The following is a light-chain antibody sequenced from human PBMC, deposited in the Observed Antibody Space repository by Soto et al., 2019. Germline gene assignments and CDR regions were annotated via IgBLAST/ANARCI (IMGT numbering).Light chain of an antibody. CDR3: QQYNSDST. J-gene: IGKJ1*01. CDR1: QSISIW. Sequence: IQMTQSPSTLSASVGDRVTITCRASQSISIWLAWYQQKPGKAPKLLIYKASSLESGVPSRFSGSGSGTEFTITINSLQPDDFATYYCQQYNSDSTFGQGTKVEIK. V-gene: IGKV1-5*03. CDR2: KAS.